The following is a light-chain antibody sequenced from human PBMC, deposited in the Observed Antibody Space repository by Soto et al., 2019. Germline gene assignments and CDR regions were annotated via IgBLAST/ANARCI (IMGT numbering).Light chain of an antibody. V-gene: IGKV3-15*01. J-gene: IGKJ5*01. CDR1: QSVSSN. CDR2: GAS. Sequence: EIVVSQSLTTLSVYPGERATLSCRASQSVSSNLAWYQQKPGQAPRLLIYGASTRATGIPARFSGSGSGTEFTLTISSLQSEDFAVYYCQQYNNWPPITFGQGTRLEIK. CDR3: QQYNNWPPIT.